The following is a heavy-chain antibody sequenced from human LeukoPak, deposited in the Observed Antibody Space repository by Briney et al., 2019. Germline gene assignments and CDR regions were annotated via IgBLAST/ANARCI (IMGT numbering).Heavy chain of an antibody. J-gene: IGHJ4*02. D-gene: IGHD3-22*01. V-gene: IGHV3-11*01. CDR2: ISSSGSTI. CDR3: ARGADYYDSSGYYYVGYFDY. CDR1: RFTFSDYY. Sequence: GGSLRFSCAASRFTFSDYYLSWIRQAPWKGLEWVSNISSSGSTIYYADSVKGRFTISRDNAKNSLYLQMNSLRAEDTAVYYCARGADYYDSSGYYYVGYFDYWGQGTLVTVSS.